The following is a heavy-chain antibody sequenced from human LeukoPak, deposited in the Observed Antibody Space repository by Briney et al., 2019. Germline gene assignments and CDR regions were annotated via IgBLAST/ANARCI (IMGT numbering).Heavy chain of an antibody. CDR2: INPNSGGT. D-gene: IGHD3-16*02. Sequence: ASVKVSCKASGYTFTGYYMHWVRQAPGQGLEWMGRINPNSGGTNYAQKFQGRVTMTRDTSISTAYMELSRLRSDDTAVYYCARTPMITFGGVIVPFDYWGQGTLVTVSS. V-gene: IGHV1-2*06. J-gene: IGHJ4*02. CDR3: ARTPMITFGGVIVPFDY. CDR1: GYTFTGYY.